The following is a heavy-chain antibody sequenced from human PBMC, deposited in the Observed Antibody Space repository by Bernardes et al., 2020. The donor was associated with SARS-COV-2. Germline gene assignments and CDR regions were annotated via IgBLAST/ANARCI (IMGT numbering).Heavy chain of an antibody. J-gene: IGHJ6*02. V-gene: IGHV3-21*01. CDR3: ARDLRPYYDILTGYYFDYYYYGMDV. Sequence: GGSLRLSCAASGFTFSSYSMNWVRQAPGKGLEWVSSISSSSSYIYYADSVKGRFTISRDNAKNSLYLQMNSLRAEDTAVYYCARDLRPYYDILTGYYFDYYYYGMDVWGQGTTVTVSS. D-gene: IGHD3-9*01. CDR2: ISSSSSYI. CDR1: GFTFSSYS.